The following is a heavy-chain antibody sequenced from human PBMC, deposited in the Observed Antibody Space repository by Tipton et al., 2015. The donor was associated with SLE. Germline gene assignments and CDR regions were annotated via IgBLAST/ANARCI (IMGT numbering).Heavy chain of an antibody. Sequence: SLRLSCAASGYPVPTFAMHWVRQAPGKGLEWVAVTSYDETVKYFADSVKGRFTISRDESKNTMYLQMNSLRAEDTAVYYCARAGMTTPNSPVDSWGQGTLVTVSS. CDR3: ARAGMTTPNSPVDS. J-gene: IGHJ4*02. D-gene: IGHD4-17*01. CDR1: GYPVPTFA. V-gene: IGHV3-30*04. CDR2: TSYDETVK.